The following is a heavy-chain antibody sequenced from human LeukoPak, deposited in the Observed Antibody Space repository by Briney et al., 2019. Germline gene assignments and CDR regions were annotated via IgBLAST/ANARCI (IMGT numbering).Heavy chain of an antibody. J-gene: IGHJ4*02. CDR3: AKDYAYYYGSGIGGFDY. CDR1: GFTFSSYA. V-gene: IGHV3-23*01. Sequence: GGSLRLSCAASGFTFSSYAMSWVRQAPGKGLEWVSAISGSGATTYYADSVKGRFTISRDKSNNTLYLQMTSLRAEDTAVYYCAKDYAYYYGSGIGGFDYWGQGTLVTVSS. CDR2: ISGSGATT. D-gene: IGHD3-10*01.